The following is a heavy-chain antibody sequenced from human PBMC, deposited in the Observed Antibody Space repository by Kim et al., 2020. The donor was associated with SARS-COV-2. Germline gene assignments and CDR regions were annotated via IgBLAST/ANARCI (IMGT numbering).Heavy chain of an antibody. J-gene: IGHJ4*02. D-gene: IGHD3-22*01. CDR2: ISSNSSYI. CDR3: ARDYGSGYYPTFDY. V-gene: IGHV3-21*01. Sequence: GGSLRLSCAASGFTFSSYSMHWVRQAPGKGLEWVASISSNSSYIYYADSVKGRFTISRDNAKNSLYLQMNSLRAEDTAVYYCARDYGSGYYPTFDYWGQGTLVTVSS. CDR1: GFTFSSYS.